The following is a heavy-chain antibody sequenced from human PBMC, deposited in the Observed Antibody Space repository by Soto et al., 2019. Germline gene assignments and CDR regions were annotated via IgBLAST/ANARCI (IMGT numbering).Heavy chain of an antibody. CDR3: ARGVDTAMVLYY. V-gene: IGHV4-31*03. CDR1: GGSISSGGYY. Sequence: QVQLQESGPGLVKPSQTLSLTCTVSGGSISSGGYYWSWIRQHPGKGLEWIGYIYYSGSTYYNPSLKSRVNISVDTSKNQFSLKLSSVTAADTAVYDCARGVDTAMVLYYWGQGTLVTVSS. CDR2: IYYSGST. D-gene: IGHD5-18*01. J-gene: IGHJ4*02.